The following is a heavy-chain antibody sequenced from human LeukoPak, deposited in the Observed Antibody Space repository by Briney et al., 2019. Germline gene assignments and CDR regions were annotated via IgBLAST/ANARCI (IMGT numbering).Heavy chain of an antibody. D-gene: IGHD4-17*01. J-gene: IGHJ4*02. CDR2: ISYDGSNK. CDR1: GFTFSSYG. CDR3: AKTVTTGLDY. V-gene: IGHV3-30*18. Sequence: PGRSLRLSCAASGFTFSSYGMHWVRQAPGKGLEWVAVISYDGSNKYYADSVKGRSTISRDNSKNTLYLQMNSLRAEDTAVYYCAKTVTTGLDYWGQGTLVTVSS.